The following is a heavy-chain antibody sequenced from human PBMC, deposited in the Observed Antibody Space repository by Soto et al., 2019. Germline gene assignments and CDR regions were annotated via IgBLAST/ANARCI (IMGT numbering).Heavy chain of an antibody. J-gene: IGHJ6*02. D-gene: IGHD3-3*01. CDR3: ARVSIRFLEWLFPTPYYYYGMDV. V-gene: IGHV1-69*13. CDR1: GENFRSHS. CDR2: IIPILGTA. Sequence: AASVKASCRPLGENFRSHSTRWVRKAPAQGLEWMGGIIPILGTANYAQKFQGRVTITADESTSTAYMELSSLRSEDTAVYYCARVSIRFLEWLFPTPYYYYGMDVWGQGTTVTVSS.